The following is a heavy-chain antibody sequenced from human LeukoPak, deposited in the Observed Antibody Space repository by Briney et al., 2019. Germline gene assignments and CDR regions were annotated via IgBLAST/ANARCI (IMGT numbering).Heavy chain of an antibody. CDR2: IIPIFGTA. CDR1: GGTFSSYA. CDR3: ARDWLDSYGYREHWFDP. V-gene: IGHV1-69*13. J-gene: IGHJ5*02. D-gene: IGHD5-18*01. Sequence: ASVKVSCKASGGTFSSYAISWVRQAPGQGLEWMGGIIPIFGTANYAQKFQGRVTIAADESTSTAYMELSSLRSEDTAVYYCARDWLDSYGYREHWFDPWGQGTLVTVSS.